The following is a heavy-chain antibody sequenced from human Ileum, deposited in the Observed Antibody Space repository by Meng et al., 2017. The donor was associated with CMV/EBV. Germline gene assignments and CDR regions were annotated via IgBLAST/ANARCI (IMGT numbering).Heavy chain of an antibody. CDR2: ISWDGGST. CDR1: GFTFDDYT. Sequence: GGSLRLSCAASGFTFDDYTMHWVRQAPGKGLEWVSLISWDGGSTYYADSVKGRFTISRDNSKNSLYLQMNSLRTEDTALYYCAKAIFGVVIKSGVDYWGQGTLVTGSS. V-gene: IGHV3-43*01. D-gene: IGHD3-3*01. J-gene: IGHJ4*02. CDR3: AKAIFGVVIKSGVDY.